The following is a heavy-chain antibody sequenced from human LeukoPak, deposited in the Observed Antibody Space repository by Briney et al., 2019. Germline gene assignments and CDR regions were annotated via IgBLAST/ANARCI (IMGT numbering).Heavy chain of an antibody. Sequence: PGRSLRLSCAASAFTFTFSTSGMHWVRQAPGQGLEWVAFIQYDDSEKYYADSVRGRCTISGDNSKNTVYLQMNSLRAEDTAVYYCAKGRDYYGSGSYEFQHWGQGTLVTVSS. CDR2: IQYDDSEK. CDR1: AFTFTFSTSG. D-gene: IGHD3-10*01. V-gene: IGHV3-30*02. CDR3: AKGRDYYGSGSYEFQH. J-gene: IGHJ1*01.